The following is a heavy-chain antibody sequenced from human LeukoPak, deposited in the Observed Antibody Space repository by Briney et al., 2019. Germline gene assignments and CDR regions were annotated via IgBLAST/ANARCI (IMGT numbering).Heavy chain of an antibody. CDR2: IDYSGST. J-gene: IGHJ6*03. V-gene: IGHV4-39*07. Sequence: SETLSLTCTVSGGSIISTTYYWGWIRQPPGEGLEWIVSIDYSGSTYYNPSLKGRVTISVDTSKNQFSLNLSSVTAADTAVYSCARASGSSWFERRLHAYYYYMDVWGKGTTVTVSS. CDR1: GGSIISTTYY. CDR3: ARASGSSWFERRLHAYYYYMDV. D-gene: IGHD6-13*01.